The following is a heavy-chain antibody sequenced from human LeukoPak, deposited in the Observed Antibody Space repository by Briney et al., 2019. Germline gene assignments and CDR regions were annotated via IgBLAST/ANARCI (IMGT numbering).Heavy chain of an antibody. CDR2: ISGSGGST. CDR3: ANWVHLVIDCSSTSCPYDY. V-gene: IGHV3-23*01. D-gene: IGHD2-2*01. J-gene: IGHJ4*02. Sequence: PGGSLRLSCAASGFTFSSYAMSWVRQAPGKGLEWVSAISGSGGSTYYADSVKGRFTISRDNSKSTLYLQMNSLRAEDTAVYYCANWVHLVIDCSSTSCPYDYWGQGTLVTVSS. CDR1: GFTFSSYA.